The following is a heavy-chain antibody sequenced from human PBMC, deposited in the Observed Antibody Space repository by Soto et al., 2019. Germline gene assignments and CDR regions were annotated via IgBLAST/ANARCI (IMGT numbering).Heavy chain of an antibody. CDR2: ISSSSSSI. D-gene: IGHD6-13*01. J-gene: IGHJ4*02. CDR3: ARDHSSSLDD. Sequence: EVQLVESGGGLVKPGGSLSLSCAASGFTFSSYSMTWVRQAPGKGLVCVSSISSSSSSIYYADSVKGRFTISRDNAKNSLYLQMNSLRAEDTAGYDGARDHSSSLDDWGQGTLVTVAS. CDR1: GFTFSSYS. V-gene: IGHV3-21*01.